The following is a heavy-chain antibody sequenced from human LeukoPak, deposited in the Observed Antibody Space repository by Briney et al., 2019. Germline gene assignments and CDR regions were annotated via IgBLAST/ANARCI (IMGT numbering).Heavy chain of an antibody. CDR1: GGSINSGSYF. D-gene: IGHD7-27*01. V-gene: IGHV4-39*07. CDR2: IYYSGST. Sequence: KPSETLSLTCTVSGGSINSGSYFWGWIRQPPGKGLEWIGSIYYSGSTHYNPSLKSRVTISSDTSRNQFSLKLSSVTAADTAVYYCTRDLGNWDIDYWGQGTLVTVSS. CDR3: TRDLGNWDIDY. J-gene: IGHJ4*02.